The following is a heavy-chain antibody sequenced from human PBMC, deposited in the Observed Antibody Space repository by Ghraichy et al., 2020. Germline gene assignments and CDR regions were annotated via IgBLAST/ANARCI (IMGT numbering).Heavy chain of an antibody. CDR3: ARGKRSGYNWFDP. D-gene: IGHD3-10*01. V-gene: IGHV4-31*03. CDR1: GGSISSGGYY. J-gene: IGHJ5*02. CDR2: IYYSGST. Sequence: SETLSLTCTVSGGSISSGGYYWSWIRQHPGKGLEWIGYIYYSGSTYYNPSLKSRVTISVDTSKNQFSLKLSSVTAADTAVYYCARGKRSGYNWFDPWGQGTLVTVSS.